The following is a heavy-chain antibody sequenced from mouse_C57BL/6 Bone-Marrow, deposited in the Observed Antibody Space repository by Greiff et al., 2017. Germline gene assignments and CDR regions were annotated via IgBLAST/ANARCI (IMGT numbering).Heavy chain of an antibody. D-gene: IGHD3-2*02. J-gene: IGHJ2*01. V-gene: IGHV1-80*01. CDR3: ARSSSGSLYFDY. Sequence: QVQLQQSGAELVKPGASVKISCKASGYAFSSSWMNWVKQRPGKGLEWIGQIYPGDGDTNYNGKFKGKATLTADKSSSTAYMQLSSLTSEDSAVYFCARSSSGSLYFDYWGQGTTLTVSS. CDR1: GYAFSSSW. CDR2: IYPGDGDT.